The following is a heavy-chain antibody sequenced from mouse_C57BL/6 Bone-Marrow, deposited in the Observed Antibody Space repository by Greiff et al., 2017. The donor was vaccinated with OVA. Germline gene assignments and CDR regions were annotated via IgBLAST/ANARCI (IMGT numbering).Heavy chain of an antibody. CDR3: TRDHYYGSSYSYAMDD. J-gene: IGHJ4*01. D-gene: IGHD1-1*01. CDR1: GFTFSSYA. V-gene: IGHV5-9-1*02. CDR2: ISSGGDYI. Sequence: EVMLVESGEGLVKPGGSLKLSCAASGFTFSSYAMSWVRQTPEKRLEWVAYISSGGDYIYYADTVKGRFTISRDNARNTLYLQMSSLKSEDTAMYYCTRDHYYGSSYSYAMDDWGQGTSVTVSS.